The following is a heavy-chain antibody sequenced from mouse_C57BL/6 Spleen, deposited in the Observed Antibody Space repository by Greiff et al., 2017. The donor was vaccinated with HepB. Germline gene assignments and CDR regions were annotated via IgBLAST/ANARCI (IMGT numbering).Heavy chain of an antibody. CDR1: GYAFSSSW. V-gene: IGHV1-82*01. D-gene: IGHD4-1*01. Sequence: VQLKESGPELVKPGASVKISCKASGYAFSSSWMNWVKQRPGKGLEWIGRIYPGDGDTNYNGKFKGKATLTADKSSSTAYMQLSSLTSEDSAVYFCARAGVHYFDYWGQGTTLTVSS. CDR3: ARAGVHYFDY. J-gene: IGHJ2*01. CDR2: IYPGDGDT.